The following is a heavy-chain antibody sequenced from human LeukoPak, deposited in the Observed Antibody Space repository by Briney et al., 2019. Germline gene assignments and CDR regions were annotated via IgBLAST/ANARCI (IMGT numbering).Heavy chain of an antibody. D-gene: IGHD3-10*01. V-gene: IGHV4-31*03. CDR2: IYYSGST. CDR1: GGSISSGGYY. CDR3: ARRAVRGVIIYDY. Sequence: SQTLSLTCTVSGGSISSGGYYWSWIRQHPGEGLEWIGYIYYSGSTYYSPSLKSRVTISVDTSKNQFSLKLSSVTAADTAVYYCARRAVRGVIIYDYWGQGTLVTVSS. J-gene: IGHJ4*02.